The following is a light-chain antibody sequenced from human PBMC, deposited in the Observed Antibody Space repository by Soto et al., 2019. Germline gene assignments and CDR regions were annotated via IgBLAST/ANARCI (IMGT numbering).Light chain of an antibody. Sequence: QSVWTQPPSVSAAPGQKVTSSCSGSSSNIGNNYVSWYQQLPGTAPKLLIYDNNKRPSGIPDRFSGSKSGTSATLGITGLQTGDEADYYCGTWDSSLSAVGWVFGGGTKLTVL. J-gene: IGLJ3*02. CDR2: DNN. V-gene: IGLV1-51*01. CDR3: GTWDSSLSAVGWV. CDR1: SSNIGNNY.